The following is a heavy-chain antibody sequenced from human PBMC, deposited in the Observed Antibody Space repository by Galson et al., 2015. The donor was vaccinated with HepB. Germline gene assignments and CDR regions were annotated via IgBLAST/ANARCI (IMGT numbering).Heavy chain of an antibody. CDR2: ISGSGGST. CDR1: GFTFSSYA. V-gene: IGHV3-23*01. D-gene: IGHD3-3*01. Sequence: SLRLSCAASGFTFSSYAMSWVRQAPGKGLEWVLAISGSGGSTYYADSVKGRFTISRDNSKNTLYLQMNSLRAEDTAVYYCAKDRWPWNDFWSGYSPDHGMDAWGQGTTVTVSS. CDR3: AKDRWPWNDFWSGYSPDHGMDA. J-gene: IGHJ6*02.